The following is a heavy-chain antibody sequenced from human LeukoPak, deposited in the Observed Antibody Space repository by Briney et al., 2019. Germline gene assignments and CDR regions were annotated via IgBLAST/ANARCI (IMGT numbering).Heavy chain of an antibody. CDR1: GYTFTSYG. D-gene: IGHD3-22*01. CDR2: ISAYNGNT. Sequence: ASVKVSCKASGYTFTSYGISWVRQSPGQGLEWMGWISAYNGNTNYAQKLQGRVTMTTDTSTSTAYMELRSLSSDDTAVYYCARSTDYYDSSGYYYMDVWGKGTTVTVSS. CDR3: ARSTDYYDSSGYYYMDV. V-gene: IGHV1-18*01. J-gene: IGHJ6*03.